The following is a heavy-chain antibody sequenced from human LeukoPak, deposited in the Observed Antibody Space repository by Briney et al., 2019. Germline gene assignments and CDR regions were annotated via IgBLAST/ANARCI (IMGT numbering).Heavy chain of an antibody. V-gene: IGHV3-21*01. Sequence: GGSLRLSCAASGFTFSSYSMNWVRQAPGKGLEWVSSISSSSSYIYYADSVKGRFTISRDNAKNSLYLQMNSLRAEDTAVYYCARTRVVVAANTYYYYMDVWGKGTTVTVSS. D-gene: IGHD2-15*01. CDR1: GFTFSSYS. CDR3: ARTRVVVAANTYYYYMDV. J-gene: IGHJ6*03. CDR2: ISSSSSYI.